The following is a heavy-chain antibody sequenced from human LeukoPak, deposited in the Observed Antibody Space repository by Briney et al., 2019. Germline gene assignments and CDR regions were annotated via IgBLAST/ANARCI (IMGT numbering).Heavy chain of an antibody. CDR3: ARLNRDYDFWSGYYPYFDY. CDR2: ISAYNGNT. CDR1: GYTFTSYG. J-gene: IGHJ4*02. V-gene: IGHV1-18*01. D-gene: IGHD3-3*01. Sequence: ASVKVSCKASGYTFTSYGISWGRQAPGQGLEWMGWISAYNGNTNYAQKLQGRVTMTTDTSTSTAYMELRSLRSDDTAVYYCARLNRDYDFWSGYYPYFDYWGQGTLVTVSS.